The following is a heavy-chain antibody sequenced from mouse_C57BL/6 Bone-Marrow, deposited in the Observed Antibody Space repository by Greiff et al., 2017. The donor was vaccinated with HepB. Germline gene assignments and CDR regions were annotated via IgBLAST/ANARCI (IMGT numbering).Heavy chain of an antibody. Sequence: EVQLQQSGAELVRPGASVKLSCTASGFNFKDYYMHWVQQRPEQGLEWIGRIDPEDGDTEYAPKFQGKATMTADTSSNTAYLQLSSLTSEDTAVYYYTTYYYGSSSYWYFDVGGTGTTVTVSA. CDR3: TTYYYGSSSYWYFDV. V-gene: IGHV14-1*01. CDR2: IDPEDGDT. J-gene: IGHJ1*03. CDR1: GFNFKDYY. D-gene: IGHD1-1*01.